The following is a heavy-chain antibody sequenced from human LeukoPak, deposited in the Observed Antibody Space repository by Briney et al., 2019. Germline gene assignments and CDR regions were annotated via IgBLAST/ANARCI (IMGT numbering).Heavy chain of an antibody. V-gene: IGHV1-69*06. J-gene: IGHJ3*02. D-gene: IGHD6-13*01. CDR2: IIPIFGTA. Sequence: ASVTVSCKASGGTFSSYAISWVRQAPGQGLEWMGGIIPIFGTANYAQKFQGRVTITADKSTSTAYMELSSLRSEDTAVYYCASYSSSWYRAFDIWGQGTMVTVSS. CDR1: GGTFSSYA. CDR3: ASYSSSWYRAFDI.